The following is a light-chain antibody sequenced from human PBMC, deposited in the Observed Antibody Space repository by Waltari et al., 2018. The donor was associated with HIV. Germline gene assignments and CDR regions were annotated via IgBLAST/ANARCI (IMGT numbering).Light chain of an antibody. Sequence: DIQLTQSPSYLSASVGDRVTVTCRASEGINNYLSWYQQKPGTTPKLLVDAASTLQNGVPSRFSGRGSGTEFTLTIDSLQPEDFATYYCQQLGTFGPGTTVDIK. V-gene: IGKV1-9*01. CDR1: EGINNY. CDR2: AAS. J-gene: IGKJ3*01. CDR3: QQLGT.